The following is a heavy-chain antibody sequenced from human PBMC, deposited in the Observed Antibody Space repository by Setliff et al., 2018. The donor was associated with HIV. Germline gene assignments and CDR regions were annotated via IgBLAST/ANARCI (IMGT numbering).Heavy chain of an antibody. CDR2: ISGSAGTT. J-gene: IGHJ4*02. D-gene: IGHD3-22*01. CDR1: GFTFSSYW. Sequence: GSLRLSCTASGFTFSSYWMHWVRQAPGKGLEWVSGISGSAGTTYYADSVKGRFTMSRDNSKNTLYLQMNSLRAEDTAVYYCATIVESSGYHGGNYFDFWGRGSLVTVSS. CDR3: ATIVESSGYHGGNYFDF. V-gene: IGHV3-23*01.